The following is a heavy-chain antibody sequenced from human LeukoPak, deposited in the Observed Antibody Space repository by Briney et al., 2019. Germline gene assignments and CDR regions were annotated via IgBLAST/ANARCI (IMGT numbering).Heavy chain of an antibody. Sequence: GGSLRLSCAASGFTVSSNCMSWVRQAPGKGLEWVLVIYSGGSTYYADSVEGRFTISRDNSKNTLYLQMNSLRAEDTAVYYCARDSNSSSWFDAFDIWGQGTMVTVSS. J-gene: IGHJ3*02. CDR2: IYSGGST. V-gene: IGHV3-66*01. D-gene: IGHD6-13*01. CDR3: ARDSNSSSWFDAFDI. CDR1: GFTVSSNC.